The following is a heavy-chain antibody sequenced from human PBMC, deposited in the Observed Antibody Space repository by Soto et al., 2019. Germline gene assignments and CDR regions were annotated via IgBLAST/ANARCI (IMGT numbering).Heavy chain of an antibody. D-gene: IGHD3-10*01. CDR1: GGTFSNYA. J-gene: IGHJ6*02. V-gene: IGHV1-69*12. CDR3: SEGHQVAIRSSDDYDAMDV. CDR2: IIPHVGTA. Sequence: QVQLVQSGAEVKKPGSSVKVSCKGSGGTFSNYAISWVRQAPGQGLEWMGGIIPHVGTAKYVQKSQGRVTITADESTSXDXRELSRLISDDTAVYYCSEGHQVAIRSSDDYDAMDVWGQGTTVTFSS.